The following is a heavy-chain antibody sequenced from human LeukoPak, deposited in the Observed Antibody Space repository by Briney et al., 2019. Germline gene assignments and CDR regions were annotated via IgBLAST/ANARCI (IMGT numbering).Heavy chain of an antibody. V-gene: IGHV1-2*02. Sequence: APVKVSCKASGYTFTGYYVHWVRQAPGQGIEWMGWINPNSGGTNYAQKFQGRVTMTRDTSISTAYMELSRLRSDDTAVYYCAKEGGYCSSGTCYPWWFDPWGQGTLVTVSS. J-gene: IGHJ5*02. D-gene: IGHD2-15*01. CDR3: AKEGGYCSSGTCYPWWFDP. CDR1: GYTFTGYY. CDR2: INPNSGGT.